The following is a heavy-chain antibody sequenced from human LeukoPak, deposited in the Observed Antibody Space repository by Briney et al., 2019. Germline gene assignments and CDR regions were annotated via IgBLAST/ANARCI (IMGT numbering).Heavy chain of an antibody. Sequence: GGSLRLSCAASGFTFSSYEMNWVRQAPGKGLEWVSYISSSGSSIYYADSVKGRFTISRDNAKNSLYLQMNSLRAEDTAVYYCARDPSLAVAGFFDYWGQGTLVTVSS. J-gene: IGHJ4*02. CDR3: ARDPSLAVAGFFDY. CDR1: GFTFSSYE. CDR2: ISSSGSSI. V-gene: IGHV3-48*03. D-gene: IGHD6-19*01.